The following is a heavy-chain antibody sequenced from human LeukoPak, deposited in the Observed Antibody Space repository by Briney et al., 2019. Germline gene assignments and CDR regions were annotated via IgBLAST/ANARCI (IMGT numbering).Heavy chain of an antibody. D-gene: IGHD3-22*01. CDR1: GYSFTSYW. Sequence: GESLKISCKGSGYSFTSYWIGWVRQMPGKGLEWMGIIYPGDSDTRSRPSFQGQVTISADKSISTAYLQWSSLKASDTAMYYCARQTYYYDSSGYPGHYYGMDVWGQGTTVTVSS. J-gene: IGHJ6*02. CDR2: IYPGDSDT. CDR3: ARQTYYYDSSGYPGHYYGMDV. V-gene: IGHV5-51*01.